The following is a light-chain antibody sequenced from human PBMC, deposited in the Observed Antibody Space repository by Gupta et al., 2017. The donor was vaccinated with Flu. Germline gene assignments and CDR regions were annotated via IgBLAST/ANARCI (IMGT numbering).Light chain of an antibody. Sequence: SYELTQPPSVSVSPGQTASITWSGDALPKQYAYWYQQKPGQAPVLVIYKDSERPSGIPERFSGSSSGTTVTLTISGVQAEDEADYYCQSADSSGTWVFGGGTKLTVL. CDR2: KDS. V-gene: IGLV3-25*02. CDR1: ALPKQY. CDR3: QSADSSGTWV. J-gene: IGLJ3*02.